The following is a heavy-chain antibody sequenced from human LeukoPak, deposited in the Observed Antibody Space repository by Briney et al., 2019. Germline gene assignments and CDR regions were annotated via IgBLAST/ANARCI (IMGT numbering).Heavy chain of an antibody. Sequence: APVKACYNAAGYTFIDYSILWGRQAPGQGLEWMGEINPNNGDTNFAPEFQGRVTMTRDTSITTAFMELSSLRYADTAIYYCATHCSCAACFDYWGQGTLVTVSS. CDR3: ATHCSCAACFDY. CDR2: INPNNGDT. J-gene: IGHJ4*02. D-gene: IGHD2-15*01. V-gene: IGHV1-2*02. CDR1: GYTFIDYS.